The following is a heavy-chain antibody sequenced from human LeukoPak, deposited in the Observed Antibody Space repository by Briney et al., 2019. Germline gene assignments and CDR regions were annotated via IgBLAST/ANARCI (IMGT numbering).Heavy chain of an antibody. Sequence: PGGSLRLSCAASGFTFSSYGMHWVRQAPGKGLEWVAFIRYDASNKYYADSVKGRFTISRDNSKNTLYLRMNSLRAEDTAVYYCAKAEGSSWYNYYYYYMDVWGKGTTVTISS. V-gene: IGHV3-30*02. J-gene: IGHJ6*03. D-gene: IGHD6-13*01. CDR1: GFTFSSYG. CDR3: AKAEGSSWYNYYYYYMDV. CDR2: IRYDASNK.